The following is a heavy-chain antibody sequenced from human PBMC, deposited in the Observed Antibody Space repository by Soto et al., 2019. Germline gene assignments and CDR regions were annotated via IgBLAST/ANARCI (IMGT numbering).Heavy chain of an antibody. CDR2: INPSGGST. Sequence: QVQLVQSGAEVKKPGASVKVSCKASGYTFTSYYMHWVRQAPGQGLEWMGIINPSGGSTSYAQKFQGRVSMTRDTLTSSVYMELSRLRYQDTAVYYCARDLIGVLRAHRSLYYYYYGMDVWGQGTTVTVSS. CDR3: ARDLIGVLRAHRSLYYYYYGMDV. V-gene: IGHV1-46*01. J-gene: IGHJ6*02. D-gene: IGHD3-9*01. CDR1: GYTFTSYY.